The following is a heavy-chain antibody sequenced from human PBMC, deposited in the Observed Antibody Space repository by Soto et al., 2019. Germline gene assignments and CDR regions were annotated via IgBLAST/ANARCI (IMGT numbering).Heavy chain of an antibody. J-gene: IGHJ3*02. D-gene: IGHD2-15*01. CDR3: AKLQYTVVTHLGI. V-gene: IGHV4-59*01. Sequence: PSETLSLTCAVSGGSISTYDWSWIRQAPGKGLESIGCIFSSGGTNYKPPLRTRITISRDTSKNQLSLKLTSVTAADTAVYFCAKLQYTVVTHLGIWGQGTMVTVS. CDR2: IFSSGGT. CDR1: GGSISTYD.